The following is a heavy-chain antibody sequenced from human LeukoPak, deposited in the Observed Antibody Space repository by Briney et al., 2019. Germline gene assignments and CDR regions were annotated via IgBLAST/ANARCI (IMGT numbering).Heavy chain of an antibody. V-gene: IGHV4-59*11. CDR2: IYYSGST. J-gene: IGHJ3*01. Sequence: SETLSLTCTVSGGSISSHYWSWIRQSPGKGLEWIGYIYYSGSTNYNPSLKSRVIISVDTSKNQFSLKLSSVTAADTAVYYCARDRYAFDFWGQGTTVTVSS. CDR1: GGSISSHY. CDR3: ARDRYAFDF.